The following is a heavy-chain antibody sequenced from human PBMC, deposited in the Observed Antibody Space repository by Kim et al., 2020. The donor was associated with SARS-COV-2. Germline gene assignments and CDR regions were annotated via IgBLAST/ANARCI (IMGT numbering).Heavy chain of an antibody. CDR3: ARVEMATSSGGIFDI. D-gene: IGHD3-10*01. Sequence: QKFQGRVTITANESTSTAYMELSSLRSEDTAVYYCARVEMATSSGGIFDIWGQGTMVTVSS. J-gene: IGHJ3*02. V-gene: IGHV1-69*01.